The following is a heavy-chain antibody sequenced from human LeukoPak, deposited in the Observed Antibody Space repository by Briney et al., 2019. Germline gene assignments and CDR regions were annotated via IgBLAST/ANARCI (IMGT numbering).Heavy chain of an antibody. D-gene: IGHD6-13*01. CDR3: ARVDIAAAGDFDY. CDR1: GFTFSSYS. CDR2: ISSSSSYI. V-gene: IGHV3-21*01. J-gene: IGHJ4*02. Sequence: KPGGSLRLSCAASGFTFSSYSMNWVRQAPGKGLEWVSSISSSSSYIYYADSVKGRFTISRDNAKNSLYLQMNSLRAEDTAVYYCARVDIAAAGDFDYWGQGTLVTVSS.